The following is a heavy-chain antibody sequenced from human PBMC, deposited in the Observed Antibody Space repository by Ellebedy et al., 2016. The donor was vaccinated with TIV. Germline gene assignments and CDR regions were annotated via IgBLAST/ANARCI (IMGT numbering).Heavy chain of an antibody. CDR2: INHSGST. CDR3: ARSPIATRLIDY. V-gene: IGHV4-34*01. J-gene: IGHJ4*02. D-gene: IGHD6-6*01. CDR1: GGSFSGYY. Sequence: MPSETLSLTCAVYGGSFSGYYWSCIRQPPGKGLEWIGEINHSGSTNYNPSLKSRVTISVDTSKNQFSLQLNSVTPGDTAIYYCARSPIATRLIDYWGQGTLVSVSS.